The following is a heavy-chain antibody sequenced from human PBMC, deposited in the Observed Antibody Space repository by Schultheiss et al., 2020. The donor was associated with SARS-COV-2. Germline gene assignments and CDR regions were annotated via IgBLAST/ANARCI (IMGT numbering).Heavy chain of an antibody. CDR3: ARMVVVAATLGWFDP. CDR1: GYSISSGYY. D-gene: IGHD2-15*01. Sequence: SQTLSLTCAVSGYSISSGYYWGWIRQPPGKGLEWNGEIHHSGSTNYNPSLKSRVTISVDKSKNQFSLKLSSVTAADTAVYYCARMVVVAATLGWFDPWGQGTLVTVSS. V-gene: IGHV4-38-2*01. J-gene: IGHJ5*02. CDR2: IHHSGST.